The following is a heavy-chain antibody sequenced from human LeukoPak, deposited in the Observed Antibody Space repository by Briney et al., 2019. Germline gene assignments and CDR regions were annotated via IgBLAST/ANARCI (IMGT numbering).Heavy chain of an antibody. D-gene: IGHD6-13*01. Sequence: KPSETLSLTCTVSGGSISSYYWSWIRQPPGKGLELIGYIYSSGSTDYNPSLKSRVTISIDTSKNQFSLRLSSVTAADTAVYYCARVASAGPLFDYWGQGTLVPSPQ. V-gene: IGHV4-59*08. J-gene: IGHJ4*02. CDR3: ARVASAGPLFDY. CDR2: IYSSGST. CDR1: GGSISSYY.